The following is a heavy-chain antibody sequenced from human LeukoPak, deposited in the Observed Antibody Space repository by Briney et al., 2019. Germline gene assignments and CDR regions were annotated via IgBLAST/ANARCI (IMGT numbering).Heavy chain of an antibody. D-gene: IGHD1-26*01. CDR3: ARHDSGSYYVLVGAFDI. V-gene: IGHV3-48*01. J-gene: IGHJ3*02. CDR2: ISSSSSTI. CDR1: GFTFSSYS. Sequence: GGSLRLSCAASGFTFSSYSMNWVRQAPGKGLKWVSYISSSSSTIYYADSVKGRFTISRDNAKNSLYLQMNSLRAEDTAVYYCARHDSGSYYVLVGAFDIWGQGTMVTVSS.